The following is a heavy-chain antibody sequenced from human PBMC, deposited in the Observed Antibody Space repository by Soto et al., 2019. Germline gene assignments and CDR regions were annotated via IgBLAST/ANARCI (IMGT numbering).Heavy chain of an antibody. CDR1: GGSISSSSYY. CDR3: ARQSKFAKDFDY. CDR2: IYYSGST. V-gene: IGHV4-39*01. Sequence: QLQLQESGPGLVKPSETLSLTCTVSGGSISSSSYYWGWIRQPPGKGLEWIGSIYYSGSTYYNPSLKSRVTISVDTSKNQFSLKLSSVTAADTAVYYCARQSKFAKDFDYWGQGTLVTVSS. J-gene: IGHJ4*02.